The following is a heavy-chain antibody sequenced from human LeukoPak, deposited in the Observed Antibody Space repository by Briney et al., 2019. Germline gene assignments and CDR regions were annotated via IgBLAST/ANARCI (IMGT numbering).Heavy chain of an antibody. CDR1: GGTFSSYA. Sequence: ASVKASCKASGGTFSSYAISWVRQAPGLGLEWMGWISVYNGNTNFAQKFQGRVTMTTDTSTSTAYMELRSLRSDDTAVYYCARDRWTAPGWFDPWGQGTLVTVSS. V-gene: IGHV1-18*01. CDR3: ARDRWTAPGWFDP. CDR2: ISVYNGNT. D-gene: IGHD4-23*01. J-gene: IGHJ5*02.